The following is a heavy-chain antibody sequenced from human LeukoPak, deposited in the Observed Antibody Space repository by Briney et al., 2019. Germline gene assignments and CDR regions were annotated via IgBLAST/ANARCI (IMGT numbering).Heavy chain of an antibody. J-gene: IGHJ4*02. CDR1: GFTFSSYG. Sequence: GGSLRLSCAASGFTFSSYGMHWVRQAPGKGLEWVTFIRYDGGNKYYADPVKGRFTISRDNSKNTLYLQMNSLRPEDTAVYYCAKDRHCSGGSCSTVLDYWGQGTLVTVSS. CDR3: AKDRHCSGGSCSTVLDY. CDR2: IRYDGGNK. V-gene: IGHV3-30*02. D-gene: IGHD2-15*01.